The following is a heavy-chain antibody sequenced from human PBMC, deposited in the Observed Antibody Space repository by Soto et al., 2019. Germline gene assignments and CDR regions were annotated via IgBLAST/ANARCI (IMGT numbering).Heavy chain of an antibody. Sequence: SETLSLTCTVSGGSISSYYWSWTRQPAGKGLEWIGRIYTSGSTNYNPSLKSRVTMSVDTSKNQFSLKLSSVTAADTAVYYCARVEVQQLVPSDAFDIWGQGTMVTVS. CDR1: GGSISSYY. V-gene: IGHV4-4*07. J-gene: IGHJ3*02. CDR2: IYTSGST. CDR3: ARVEVQQLVPSDAFDI. D-gene: IGHD6-13*01.